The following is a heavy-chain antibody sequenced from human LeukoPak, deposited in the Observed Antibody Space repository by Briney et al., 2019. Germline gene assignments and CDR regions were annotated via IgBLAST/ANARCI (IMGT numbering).Heavy chain of an antibody. D-gene: IGHD3-3*01. J-gene: IGHJ4*02. CDR3: AREHQSGYYYH. Sequence: SVKVSCKASGGTFSSYAISWVRQAPGQGLEWMGGIIPIFGTANYAQKFQGRVTMTRDTSTSTVYMELSSLRSEDTAVYYCAREHQSGYYYHWGQGTLVTVSS. CDR1: GGTFSSYA. CDR2: IIPIFGTA. V-gene: IGHV1-69*05.